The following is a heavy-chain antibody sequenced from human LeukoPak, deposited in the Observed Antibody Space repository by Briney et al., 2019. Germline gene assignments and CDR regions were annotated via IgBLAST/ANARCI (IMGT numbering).Heavy chain of an antibody. V-gene: IGHV3-7*01. J-gene: IGHJ3*02. CDR2: LNPDGSVS. CDR1: GFSFGNSW. Sequence: GGSLRLSCAASGFSFGNSWMSWVCQAPGTGLEWVADLNPDGSVSAYVDSVKGRFTISRDNSRTSLYLQMTGLKADDTAVYYCARDPENGALDIWGQGTMVTVSS. CDR3: ARDPENGALDI.